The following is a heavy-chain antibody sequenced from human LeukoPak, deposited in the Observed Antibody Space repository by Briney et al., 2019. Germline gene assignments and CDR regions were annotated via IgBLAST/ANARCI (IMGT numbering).Heavy chain of an antibody. CDR1: GFAFSDYW. D-gene: IGHD3-10*01. Sequence: GGSLRLSCTASGFAFSDYWMYWVRHAPGKGLVWVSRIKSDGTGILYEDFAEGRFTISRDNAKNALYLQMTSLREEDTAVYYCVRGQTIDYWGQGILVTVSS. CDR2: IKSDGTGI. CDR3: VRGQTIDY. V-gene: IGHV3-74*03. J-gene: IGHJ4*02.